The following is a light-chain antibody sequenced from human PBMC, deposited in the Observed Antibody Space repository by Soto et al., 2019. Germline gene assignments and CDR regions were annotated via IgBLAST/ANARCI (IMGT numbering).Light chain of an antibody. CDR2: RNN. V-gene: IGLV1-47*01. CDR3: AAWDDSLRGV. CDR1: SSNIGSNY. J-gene: IGLJ1*01. Sequence: QSVLTQPPSASGTPGQRVTISCSGSSSNIGSNYVYWYQQLPGTAPKLLIYRNNQRPSGVPDRFSGSKSGTSASLAISGLRSEVEADYYCAAWDDSLRGVFGTGTKLTVL.